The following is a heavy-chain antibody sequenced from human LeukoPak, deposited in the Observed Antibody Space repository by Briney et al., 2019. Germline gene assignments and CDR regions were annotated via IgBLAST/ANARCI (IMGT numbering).Heavy chain of an antibody. CDR2: ISYDGSDK. D-gene: IGHD6-13*01. Sequence: GGSLRLSCAASGFTFSSYAMHWVRQAPGKGLEWVAVISYDGSDKYYADSVKGRFTISRDNSKNTLYLQMNTLRTEDTAVYYCARDFSIGAADYYFDYWGQGTLVTVPS. CDR1: GFTFSSYA. V-gene: IGHV3-30-3*01. CDR3: ARDFSIGAADYYFDY. J-gene: IGHJ4*02.